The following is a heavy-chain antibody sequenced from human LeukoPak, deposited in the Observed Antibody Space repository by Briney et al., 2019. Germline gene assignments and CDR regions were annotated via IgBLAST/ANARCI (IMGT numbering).Heavy chain of an antibody. V-gene: IGHV1-2*02. CDR2: INPNSGGT. CDR3: ARGIATAGPFDP. CDR1: GYTFTSYY. Sequence: ASVMVSCKASGYTFTSYYMHWVRQAPGQGLEWMGWINPNSGGTNYAQKFQGRVTMTRDTSISTAYMELSRLRSDDTAVYYCARGIATAGPFDPWGQGTLVTVSS. D-gene: IGHD6-13*01. J-gene: IGHJ5*02.